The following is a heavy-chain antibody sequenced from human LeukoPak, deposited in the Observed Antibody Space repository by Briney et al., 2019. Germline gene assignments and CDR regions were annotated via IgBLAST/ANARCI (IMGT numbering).Heavy chain of an antibody. CDR1: GFTFSSYW. Sequence: GGSLRLSCAASGFTFSSYWMHWVRQAPGKGLVWVSRINSDGSSTSYADSVKGRFTISRDNAKNTLYLQMNSLRAEDTAVYYCAGSYGSGSYYAVSPSDYWGQGTLVTVSS. D-gene: IGHD3-10*01. J-gene: IGHJ4*02. CDR3: AGSYGSGSYYAVSPSDY. CDR2: INSDGSST. V-gene: IGHV3-74*01.